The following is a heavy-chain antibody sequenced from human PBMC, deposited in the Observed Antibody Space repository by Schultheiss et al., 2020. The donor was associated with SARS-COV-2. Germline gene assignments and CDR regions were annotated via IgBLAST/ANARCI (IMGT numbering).Heavy chain of an antibody. D-gene: IGHD5-24*01. CDR3: ARSEEMATTPFDY. Sequence: SLKISCAASGFTFDDYAMHWVRQAPGKGLEWVSGISWNSGSIGYADSVKGRFTISRDNAKNSLYLQMNSLRAEDTAVYYCARSEEMATTPFDYWGQGTLVTVSS. CDR1: GFTFDDYA. CDR2: ISWNSGSI. J-gene: IGHJ4*02. V-gene: IGHV3-9*01.